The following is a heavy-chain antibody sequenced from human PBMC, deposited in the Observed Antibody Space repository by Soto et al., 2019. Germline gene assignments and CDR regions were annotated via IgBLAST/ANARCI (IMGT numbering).Heavy chain of an antibody. CDR2: IYYSGIT. Sequence: QVQLQASGPGLVKPSETLSLTCTVSGGSISSYYWSWIRQPPEKGLECIGYIYYSGITNYNPSLRSRVTISVDTSKNQFSLKLSSVTAADTAVYYCAREGGDYWGQGTLVTVSS. J-gene: IGHJ4*02. CDR3: AREGGDY. V-gene: IGHV4-59*01. CDR1: GGSISSYY.